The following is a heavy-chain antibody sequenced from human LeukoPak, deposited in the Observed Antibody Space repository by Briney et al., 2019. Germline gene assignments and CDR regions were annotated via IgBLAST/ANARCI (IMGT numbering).Heavy chain of an antibody. Sequence: GGSLRLSCAASGFTFSNYDMHWVRQAPGKGLEGVAVISYDGTDKSYADSVKGRFTISRDNSKSTLYLQMNSLRPADTAVYYCAKDRWTGSYYFDFWGQGALLTVSS. CDR1: GFTFSNYD. CDR3: AKDRWTGSYYFDF. D-gene: IGHD4-23*01. V-gene: IGHV3-30*18. CDR2: ISYDGTDK. J-gene: IGHJ4*02.